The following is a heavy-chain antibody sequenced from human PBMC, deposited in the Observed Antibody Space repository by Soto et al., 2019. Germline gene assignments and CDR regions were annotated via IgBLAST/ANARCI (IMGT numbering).Heavy chain of an antibody. CDR1: GGSISGYY. V-gene: IGHV4-59*08. D-gene: IGHD3-10*01. Sequence: SETLSLTCTVSGGSISGYYWSWIRQPPGKGLEWIGYIYYSDTINYNPSLKSRVIISEDTSKNQFSLRLSSVSAADTAMYYCARVYGSGSYFFDSWGQGTLVTVSS. CDR3: ARVYGSGSYFFDS. CDR2: IYYSDTI. J-gene: IGHJ4*02.